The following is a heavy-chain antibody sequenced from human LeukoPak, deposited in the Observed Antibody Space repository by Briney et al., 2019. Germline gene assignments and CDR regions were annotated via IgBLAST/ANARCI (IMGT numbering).Heavy chain of an antibody. D-gene: IGHD3-3*01. CDR1: GYTFTSYA. J-gene: IGHJ5*02. V-gene: IGHV1-3*01. Sequence: ASVNVSCKASGYTFTSYAMHWVRQAPGQRLEWTGWINAGNGNTKYSQKFQGGVTITRDTSASTAYMELSSLRSEDTAVYYCAREDRFLEWSGFDPWGQGTLVTVSS. CDR2: INAGNGNT. CDR3: AREDRFLEWSGFDP.